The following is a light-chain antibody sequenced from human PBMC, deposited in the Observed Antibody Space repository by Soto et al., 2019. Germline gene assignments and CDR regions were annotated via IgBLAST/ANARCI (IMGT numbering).Light chain of an antibody. V-gene: IGKV3-11*01. J-gene: IGKJ5*01. CDR3: QQRSKWPPKIT. CDR1: QSVSIY. Sequence: EIELAQSPSTLSLSAGERVTLSCRASQSVSIYLAWYQQKPGQAPRLLIYDASNRATGIPARFSGSGSGTDFTLTISSLEPEDFAVYYCQQRSKWPPKITFGQGTRLEIK. CDR2: DAS.